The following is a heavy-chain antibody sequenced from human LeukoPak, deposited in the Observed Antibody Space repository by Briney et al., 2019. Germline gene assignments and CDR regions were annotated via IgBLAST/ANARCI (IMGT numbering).Heavy chain of an antibody. D-gene: IGHD3-22*01. CDR3: AISQYYYDSSGSHSDAFDI. J-gene: IGHJ3*02. CDR1: GYSFTSYW. CDR2: IYPGDSDT. Sequence: GESLKISCKGSGYSFTSYWIGWVRQMPGKGLEWMGIIYPGDSDTRYSPSFQGQVTISADKSISTAYLQWSSLKASDTAMYYCAISQYYYDSSGSHSDAFDIWGQGTMVTVSA. V-gene: IGHV5-51*03.